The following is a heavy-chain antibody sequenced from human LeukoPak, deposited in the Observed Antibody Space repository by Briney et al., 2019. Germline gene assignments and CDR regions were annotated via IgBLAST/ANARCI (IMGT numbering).Heavy chain of an antibody. D-gene: IGHD6-13*01. V-gene: IGHV4-39*01. CDR2: IFYSGST. J-gene: IGHJ4*02. CDR3: AKQQLVRCFDY. Sequence: SETLSLTCTVSGGSITSSRYYWGWIRQPPGKGLEWIGSIFYSGSTYYNPSLKSRVTISVDTSKTQFSLKLSSVTAADTAVYYCAKQQLVRCFDYWGQGTLVTVSS. CDR1: GGSITSSRYY.